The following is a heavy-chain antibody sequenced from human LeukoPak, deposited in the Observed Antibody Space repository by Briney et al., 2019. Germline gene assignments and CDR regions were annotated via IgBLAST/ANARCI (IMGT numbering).Heavy chain of an antibody. CDR1: GYSISSGYY. CDR2: IYHSGST. J-gene: IGHJ4*02. D-gene: IGHD4-17*01. V-gene: IGHV4-38-2*02. CDR3: ARRVRGYGDIRLDY. Sequence: SETLSLTCTVSGYSISSGYYWGWIRQPPGKGLEWIGSIYHSGSTYYNPSLKSRVTISVDTSKNQFSLKLSSVTAADTAVYYCARRVRGYGDIRLDYWGQGTLVTVSS.